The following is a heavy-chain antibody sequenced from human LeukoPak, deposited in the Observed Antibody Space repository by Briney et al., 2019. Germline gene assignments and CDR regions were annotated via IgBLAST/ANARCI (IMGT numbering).Heavy chain of an antibody. CDR1: GFTFSSYA. J-gene: IGHJ6*02. Sequence: PGGSLRLSCAASGFTFSSYAMSWVRQAPGKGLEWVSAISGSGGSTYCADSVKGRFTISRDNSKNTLYLQMNSLRAEDTAVYYCAKYKVEYDFWSGYDYYYYGMDVWGQGTTVTVSS. D-gene: IGHD3-3*01. CDR2: ISGSGGST. CDR3: AKYKVEYDFWSGYDYYYYGMDV. V-gene: IGHV3-23*01.